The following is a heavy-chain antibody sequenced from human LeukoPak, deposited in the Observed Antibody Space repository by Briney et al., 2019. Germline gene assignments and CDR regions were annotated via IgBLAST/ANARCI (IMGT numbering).Heavy chain of an antibody. CDR2: IKPDGSDK. V-gene: IGHV3-7*01. D-gene: IGHD3-9*01. Sequence: GGSLRLSCAASGFTFSSYWMSWVRQAPGKGLEWVANIKPDGSDKYYVDSVKGRFTISRDNAKNSLYLQMNSLRAEDTAVYYCAREGDYDILTGYYMYYYYYYMDVWGKGTTVTISS. J-gene: IGHJ6*03. CDR1: GFTFSSYW. CDR3: AREGDYDILTGYYMYYYYYYMDV.